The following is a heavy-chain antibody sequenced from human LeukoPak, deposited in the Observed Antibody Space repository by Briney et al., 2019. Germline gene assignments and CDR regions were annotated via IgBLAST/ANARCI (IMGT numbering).Heavy chain of an antibody. CDR1: GYTFTAYY. J-gene: IGHJ4*02. Sequence: ASVKVSCKASGYTFTAYYIHWLRQAPGQGPEWMGWIKPDSGSSHYAQKFQGRVTMTRDTSSNSAYMDKTRLKSDDTAVYYCARARVPIAVAGLYYFDHWGQGALVTVSS. D-gene: IGHD6-19*01. CDR3: ARARVPIAVAGLYYFDH. CDR2: IKPDSGSS. V-gene: IGHV1-2*02.